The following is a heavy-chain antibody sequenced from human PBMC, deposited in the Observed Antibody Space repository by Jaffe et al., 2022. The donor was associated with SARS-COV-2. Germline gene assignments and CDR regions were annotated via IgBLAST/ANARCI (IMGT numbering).Heavy chain of an antibody. CDR3: ARDNNVRGNHIFDY. D-gene: IGHD3-10*02. CDR1: GDSVSNSNVV. Sequence: QVQLQQSGPGLVKPSQSLSLTCAISGDSVSNSNVVWNWIRQSPSRGLEWLGRTYYRSEWNRDYAVSVKSRITINPDTSKNQFSLQLNSVTPEDTAVYYCARDNNVRGNHIFDYWGQGTLVTVSS. CDR2: TYYRSEWNR. V-gene: IGHV6-1*01. J-gene: IGHJ4*02.